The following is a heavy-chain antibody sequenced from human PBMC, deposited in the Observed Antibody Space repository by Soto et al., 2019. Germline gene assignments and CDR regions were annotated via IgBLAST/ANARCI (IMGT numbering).Heavy chain of an antibody. CDR2: IIPIFGIA. Sequence: QVQLVQSGAEVKKPGSSVKVSCKASGGTFSRYSTTWVRQVPGHGLEWIGRIIPIFGIASYAQKFQGRVTITADEPTSTAYMELSSLRSDDTAVYYCAREDRDRETGLVPAAIDGMDVWGQGTTVTVSS. J-gene: IGHJ6*02. V-gene: IGHV1-69*08. CDR3: AREDRDRETGLVPAAIDGMDV. CDR1: GGTFSRYS. D-gene: IGHD2-2*01.